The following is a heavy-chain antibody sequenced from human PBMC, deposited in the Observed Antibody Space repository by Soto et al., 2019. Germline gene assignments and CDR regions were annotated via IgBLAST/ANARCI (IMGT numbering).Heavy chain of an antibody. J-gene: IGHJ6*04. CDR3: ATMGSLSTSWHG. V-gene: IGHV3-21*01. D-gene: IGHD6-13*01. Sequence: EVQLVESGGGLVKPGGSLRLSCAASGFTFSSDSMNWVRQAPGKGLEWVSSISSSSSYIYYADSVKGRFTISRDNAKNSLYLQMNSLRAEDTAVYYCATMGSLSTSWHGWGKGTTVTVSS. CDR1: GFTFSSDS. CDR2: ISSSSSYI.